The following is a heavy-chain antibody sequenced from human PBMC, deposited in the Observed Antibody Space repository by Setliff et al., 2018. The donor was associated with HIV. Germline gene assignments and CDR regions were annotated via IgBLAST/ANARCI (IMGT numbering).Heavy chain of an antibody. V-gene: IGHV1-69*04. D-gene: IGHD3-3*01. CDR1: GDTFRSYA. CDR2: IVPTLGSV. Sequence: GASVKVSCKASGDTFRSYAISWVRQAPGQGLEWMGRIVPTLGSVNYAQKFQGRVTITADKPTTTAYMQIVGLTSEDTATYYCARVIGDDFWSGTSNWFDPWGQGTVVTVSS. J-gene: IGHJ5*02. CDR3: ARVIGDDFWSGTSNWFDP.